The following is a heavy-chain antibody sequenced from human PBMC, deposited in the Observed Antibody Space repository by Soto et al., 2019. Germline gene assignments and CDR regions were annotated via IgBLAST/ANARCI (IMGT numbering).Heavy chain of an antibody. V-gene: IGHV1-2*02. Sequence: GASVKVSCKASGYTFTGYYMHWVRQAPGQGLEWMGWINPNSGGTNYAQKFQGRVTMTRDTSISTAYMELSRLRSDDTAVYYCARANKIYAEDYDFWSGPHHGPADYWGQGTLVTVSS. CDR2: INPNSGGT. CDR3: ARANKIYAEDYDFWSGPHHGPADY. CDR1: GYTFTGYY. D-gene: IGHD3-3*01. J-gene: IGHJ4*02.